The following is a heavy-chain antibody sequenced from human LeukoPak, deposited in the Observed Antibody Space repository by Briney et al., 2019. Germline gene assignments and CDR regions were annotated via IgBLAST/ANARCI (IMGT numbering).Heavy chain of an antibody. Sequence: PGRSLRLSCAVSGFTLSDYGIHWVRQAPGKGLEWVTIISSDGSIKYADSVKGRFTVSRDSSKNTVYLQMNSPRAEDTAVYYCARDILPSGNRAFDIWGQGTMVTVSS. D-gene: IGHD1/OR15-1a*01. CDR2: ISSDGSIK. CDR1: GFTLSDYG. J-gene: IGHJ3*02. V-gene: IGHV3-33*01. CDR3: ARDILPSGNRAFDI.